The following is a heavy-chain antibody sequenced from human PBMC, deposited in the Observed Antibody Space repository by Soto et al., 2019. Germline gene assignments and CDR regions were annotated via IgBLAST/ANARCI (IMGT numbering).Heavy chain of an antibody. CDR2: ISGSGGST. V-gene: IGHV3-23*01. CDR1: GFTFSSYA. D-gene: IGHD4-4*01. CDR3: AKTLDLSDYSKSSLSSVRWVHYYYYYMDV. Sequence: GGSLRLSCAASGFTFSSYAMSWVRQAPGKGLEWVSAISGSGGSTYYADSVKGRFTISRDNSKNTLYLQMNSLRAEDTAVYYCAKTLDLSDYSKSSLSSVRWVHYYYYYMDVWGKGTTVTVSS. J-gene: IGHJ6*03.